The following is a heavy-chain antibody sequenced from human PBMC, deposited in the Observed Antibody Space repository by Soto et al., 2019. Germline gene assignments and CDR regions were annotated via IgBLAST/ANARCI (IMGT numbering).Heavy chain of an antibody. Sequence: PGGSLRLSCAASGFTFSYYSMNWVRQAPGKGLEWVSSISSTSTYISYTDSVKGRFTISRDNAKNSLYLQMNSLRAEDTAVYYCAREGYDYVWGKYYAFDIWGQGTMVTVS. J-gene: IGHJ3*02. D-gene: IGHD3-16*01. CDR1: GFTFSYYS. CDR2: ISSTSTYI. CDR3: AREGYDYVWGKYYAFDI. V-gene: IGHV3-21*01.